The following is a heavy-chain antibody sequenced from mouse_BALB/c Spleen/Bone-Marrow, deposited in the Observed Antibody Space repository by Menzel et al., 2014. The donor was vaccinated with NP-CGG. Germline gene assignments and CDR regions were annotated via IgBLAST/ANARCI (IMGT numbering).Heavy chain of an antibody. CDR3: ARSGYYGSSYFNY. CDR2: INPNNGGT. J-gene: IGHJ2*01. D-gene: IGHD1-1*01. CDR1: GYTFTEYT. V-gene: IGHV1-18*01. Sequence: EVQGVESGPELVKPGASVKISCKTSGYTFTEYTMHWVKQSHGKSLEWIGGINPNNGGTSYNQKFKGKATLTVDKSSSTAYMGLRSLASEDSAVYYCARSGYYGSSYFNYWGQGTPLTVSS.